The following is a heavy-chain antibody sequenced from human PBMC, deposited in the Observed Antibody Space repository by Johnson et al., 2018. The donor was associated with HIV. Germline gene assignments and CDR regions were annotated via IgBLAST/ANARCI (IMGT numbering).Heavy chain of an antibody. J-gene: IGHJ3*02. D-gene: IGHD5-18*01. CDR3: AKDGVSESNGHRAFDI. V-gene: IGHV3-30*02. Sequence: VQLVESGGGVVQPGGSLRLSCAASGFTFSTYGMHWVRQAQGKGLEWVAFIRYDGSDNYYADSVKGRFTISRDNSKNRLYLQMNSLRAEDMAVYYCAKDGVSESNGHRAFDIWGQGTMVTVSS. CDR2: IRYDGSDN. CDR1: GFTFSTYG.